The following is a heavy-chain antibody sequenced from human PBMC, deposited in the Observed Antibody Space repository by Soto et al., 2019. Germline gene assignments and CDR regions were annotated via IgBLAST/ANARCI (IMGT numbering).Heavy chain of an antibody. J-gene: IGHJ6*02. Sequence: EVQLVESGGGLVKPGGSLRLSCAASGFTFSGYWMSWVRQAPGKGLEWVANIKKDGGEQFDVDSVKGRFTISRDNAKNSLYLQKNSLRAEDTAVYGCAGEAVWGQGTTVTVSS. V-gene: IGHV3-7*01. CDR3: AGEAV. CDR2: IKKDGGEQ. CDR1: GFTFSGYW.